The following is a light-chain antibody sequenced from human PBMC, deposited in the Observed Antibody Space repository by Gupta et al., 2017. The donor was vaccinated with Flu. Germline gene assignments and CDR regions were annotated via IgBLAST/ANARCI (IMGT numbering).Light chain of an antibody. Sequence: SPGEMAMMDRKSSQRVGYVAGEKTNLSWYQRKPGKPPSAFIIWPSIREVGVHERFSGVGLGQDFPLTLADRQAEDVAVYSCKKAYGIPLTFGGGTKVEIK. CDR1: QRVGYVAGEKTN. J-gene: IGKJ4*01. CDR2: WPS. V-gene: IGKV4-1*01. CDR3: KKAYGIPLT.